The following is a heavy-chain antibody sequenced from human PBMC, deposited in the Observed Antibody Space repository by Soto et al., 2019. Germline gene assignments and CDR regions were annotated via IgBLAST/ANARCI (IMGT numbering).Heavy chain of an antibody. D-gene: IGHD6-13*01. Sequence: GGSLRLSCAASGFTFSSYAMSWVRQAPGKGLEWVSAISGSGGSTYYADSVKGRFTISRDNSKNTLYLQMNSLRAEDTAVYYCAKDPPQIAADGTVFHDYWGQGTLVTVSS. CDR2: ISGSGGST. V-gene: IGHV3-23*01. J-gene: IGHJ4*02. CDR3: AKDPPQIAADGTVFHDY. CDR1: GFTFSSYA.